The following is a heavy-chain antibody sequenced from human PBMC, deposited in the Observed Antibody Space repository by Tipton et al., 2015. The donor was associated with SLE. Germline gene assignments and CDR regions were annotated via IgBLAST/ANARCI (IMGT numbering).Heavy chain of an antibody. CDR1: GFTLSAYN. V-gene: IGHV3-48*01. CDR3: SRAGAVRPPDY. D-gene: IGHD6-6*01. J-gene: IGHJ4*02. CDR2: ISSSSTTI. Sequence: GSLRLSCSASGFTLSAYNMNWVRQAPGEGLEWVSYISSSSTTIYYADSVRGRFTVSRDNAKNSLYLQMNNLGAEDTAVCYRSRAGAVRPPDYWGQGTLVTVSS.